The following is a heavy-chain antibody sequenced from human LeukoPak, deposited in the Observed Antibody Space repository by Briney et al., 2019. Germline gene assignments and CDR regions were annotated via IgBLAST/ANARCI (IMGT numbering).Heavy chain of an antibody. CDR2: ISSSSSYI. CDR3: ASGHYYGSGNLDY. D-gene: IGHD3-10*01. Sequence: GGSLRLPCAASGFTFSSYSMNWVRQAPGKGLEWVSSISSSSSYIYYADSVKGRFTISRDNAKNSLYLQMNSLRAEDTAVYYCASGHYYGSGNLDYWGQGTLVTVSS. J-gene: IGHJ4*02. CDR1: GFTFSSYS. V-gene: IGHV3-21*04.